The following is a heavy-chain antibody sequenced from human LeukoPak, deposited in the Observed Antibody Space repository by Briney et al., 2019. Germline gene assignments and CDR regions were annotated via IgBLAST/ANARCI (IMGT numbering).Heavy chain of an antibody. CDR1: GGSISSHY. Sequence: SETLSLTCTVSGGSISSHYWSWIRQPPGKGLEWIGYIYYSGSTNYNPSLKSRVTISVDTSKNQFSLKLSSVTAADTAAYYCARDDLAAGYFDYWGQGTLVTVSS. J-gene: IGHJ4*02. CDR3: ARDDLAAGYFDY. D-gene: IGHD6-13*01. CDR2: IYYSGST. V-gene: IGHV4-59*11.